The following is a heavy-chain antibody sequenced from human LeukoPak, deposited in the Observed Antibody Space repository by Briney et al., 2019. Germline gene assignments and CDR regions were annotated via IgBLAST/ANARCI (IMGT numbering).Heavy chain of an antibody. V-gene: IGHV4-59*01. CDR1: GGSISSYY. J-gene: IGHJ5*02. CDR3: AREYCSGGSCYHAWFDP. CDR2: IYYSGST. D-gene: IGHD2-15*01. Sequence: SETLSLTCTVSGGSISSYYWSWIRQPPGKGLEWIGYIYYSGSTNYNPSLKSRVTISVDTSKNQFSLKLSSVTAADTAVYYCAREYCSGGSCYHAWFDPWGQGTLVTVSS.